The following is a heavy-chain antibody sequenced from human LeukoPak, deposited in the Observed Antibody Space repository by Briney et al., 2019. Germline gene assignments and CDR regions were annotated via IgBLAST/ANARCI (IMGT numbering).Heavy chain of an antibody. Sequence: GGSLRLSCAASGFTFSSYWMSWVRQAPGKGLEWVANIKQDGSEKYYVDSVKGRFTISRDNAKNSLYLQMNSLRAEDTAVYYCARDTVVPWFGELLYPQYYFDYWGQGTLVTVSS. V-gene: IGHV3-7*01. CDR2: IKQDGSEK. CDR3: ARDTVVPWFGELLYPQYYFDY. CDR1: GFTFSSYW. D-gene: IGHD3-10*01. J-gene: IGHJ4*02.